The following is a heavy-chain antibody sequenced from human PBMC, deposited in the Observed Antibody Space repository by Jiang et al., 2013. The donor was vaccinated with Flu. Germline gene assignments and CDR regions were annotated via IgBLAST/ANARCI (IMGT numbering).Heavy chain of an antibody. CDR2: FDPEDGET. CDR3: ATVVVGSRLRHAFDI. V-gene: IGHV1-24*01. D-gene: IGHD3-22*01. CDR1: GYTLTELS. J-gene: IGHJ3*02. Sequence: KVSCKVSGYTLTELSMHWVRQAPGKGLEWMGGFDPEDGETIYAQKFQGRVTMTEDTSTDTAYMELSSLRSEDTAVYYCATVVVGSRLRHAFDIWGQGTMVTVSS.